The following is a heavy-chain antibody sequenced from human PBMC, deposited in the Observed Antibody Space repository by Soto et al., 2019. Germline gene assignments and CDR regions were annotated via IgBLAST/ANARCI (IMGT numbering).Heavy chain of an antibody. CDR3: AKESNHYSNSKWSFDC. Sequence: QVQLVESGGGVVQPGRSLRLSCAASGFTFSSHGMHWVRQAPGKGLEWVTVISSDGTTTYDADSVKGRFTISRDNSKNTLFLQMNSLRAEDTAVYYCAKESNHYSNSKWSFDCWGQGTLVTVSS. D-gene: IGHD2-21*01. J-gene: IGHJ4*02. CDR1: GFTFSSHG. V-gene: IGHV3-30*18. CDR2: ISSDGTTT.